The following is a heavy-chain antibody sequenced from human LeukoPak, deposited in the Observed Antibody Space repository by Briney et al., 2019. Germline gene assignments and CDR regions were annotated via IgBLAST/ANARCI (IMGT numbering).Heavy chain of an antibody. CDR1: GYTFTSYG. D-gene: IGHD4-17*01. J-gene: IGHJ3*01. Sequence: ASVKVSCKASGYTFTSYGITWVRRAPGQGLEWVGWIRPYTGDTNYAQKLQGRVTMTTDTSTSTGYMDLRSLRSDDTAMYYCARGAYGEVSFDFWGQGTMVTVSS. CDR3: ARGAYGEVSFDF. V-gene: IGHV1-18*01. CDR2: IRPYTGDT.